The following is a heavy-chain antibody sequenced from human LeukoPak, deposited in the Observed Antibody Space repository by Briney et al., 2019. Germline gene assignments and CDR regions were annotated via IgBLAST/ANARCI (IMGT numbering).Heavy chain of an antibody. CDR2: ITGGGTSI. Sequence: GGSLRLSCAAYGFTLSSYEMNWVRQAPGKGLEWVSYITGGGTSIYYADSVKGRFTISRDNAKNSLYLQMNSLRVEDTAVYYCTRGRYSSGWYYFDYWGQGTLVTVSS. J-gene: IGHJ4*02. D-gene: IGHD6-19*01. CDR3: TRGRYSSGWYYFDY. V-gene: IGHV3-48*03. CDR1: GFTLSSYE.